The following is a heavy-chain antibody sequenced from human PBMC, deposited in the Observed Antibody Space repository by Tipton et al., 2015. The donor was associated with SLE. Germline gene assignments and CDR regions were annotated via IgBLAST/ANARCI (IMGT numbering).Heavy chain of an antibody. Sequence: SLRLSCKASGFIFSAHAMTWVRQAPGKGLEWVSTITNSGGITYYADSVKGRFTISRDNSKNTLYLRWNSLRAEDTAVYYCAKLSMGTTSDYWGQGTLVTVSP. D-gene: IGHD2/OR15-2a*01. CDR2: ITNSGGIT. J-gene: IGHJ4*02. CDR3: AKLSMGTTSDY. CDR1: GFIFSAHA. V-gene: IGHV3-23*01.